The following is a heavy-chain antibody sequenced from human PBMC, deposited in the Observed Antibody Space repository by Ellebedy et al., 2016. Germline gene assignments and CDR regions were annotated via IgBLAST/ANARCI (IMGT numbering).Heavy chain of an antibody. CDR1: GFTFSSYS. V-gene: IGHV3-48*04. Sequence: GGSLRLSXAASGFTFSSYSMNWVRQAPGKGLEWVSYISSSSSTIYYADSVKGRFTISRDNAKNSLYLQMNSLRAEDTAVYYCARVAATSGFDYWGQGTLVTVSS. J-gene: IGHJ4*02. CDR2: ISSSSSTI. CDR3: ARVAATSGFDY. D-gene: IGHD5-12*01.